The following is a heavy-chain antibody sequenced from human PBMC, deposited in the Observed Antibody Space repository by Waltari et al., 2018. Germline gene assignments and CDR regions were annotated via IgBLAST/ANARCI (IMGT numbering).Heavy chain of an antibody. V-gene: IGHV3-15*07. D-gene: IGHD3-3*01. J-gene: IGHJ4*02. CDR2: VKSERDGETS. CDR1: GFAYDSGW. Sequence: VESGGGLVKPGGSLRLSCAASGFAYDSGWLNWVRQAPGQGLEWVARVKSERDGETSDYAAPVKDRFTVYRDDSQKTVYLQMRSLKIEDTGIYFCTTDPYYYDASAWGGYWGQGMLVTVSS. CDR3: TTDPYYYDASAWGGY.